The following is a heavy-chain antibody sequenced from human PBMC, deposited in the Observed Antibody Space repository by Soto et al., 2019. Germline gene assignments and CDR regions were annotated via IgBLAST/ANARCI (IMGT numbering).Heavy chain of an antibody. CDR2: INYSGST. Sequence: TSGTLSLTCAVSGGSFSGYYWGWVRQPPGKGLEWVGEINYSGSTNYNPSLKRRVTISVDTSKNQVSLKVTSVTAADTAMYYCARRQYFYALDVWGQGXTVTL. CDR3: ARRQYFYALDV. V-gene: IGHV4-34*01. D-gene: IGHD3-9*01. J-gene: IGHJ6*02. CDR1: GGSFSGYY.